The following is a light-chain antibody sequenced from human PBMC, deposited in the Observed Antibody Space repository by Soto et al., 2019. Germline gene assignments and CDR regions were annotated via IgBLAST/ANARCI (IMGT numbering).Light chain of an antibody. Sequence: EIVMTQSPATLSVSPGERATLSCRASQRISSNLAWYQHKTGQAPRLLIYAASTRATGIPARFSGSGSETELTLTISSLQSEDFAVYYCQHYNNWPPYTFGQGIRLEIK. CDR2: AAS. V-gene: IGKV3-15*01. J-gene: IGKJ2*01. CDR3: QHYNNWPPYT. CDR1: QRISSN.